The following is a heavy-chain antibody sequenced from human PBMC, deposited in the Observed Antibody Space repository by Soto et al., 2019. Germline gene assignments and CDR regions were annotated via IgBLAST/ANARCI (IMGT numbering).Heavy chain of an antibody. Sequence: GESLKISCKASGYNFAGYWIAWVRQMPGKGLELMGIIYPSDSDTRYRPSFQGQVTISADKSISSAYLQWSSLRASDTAMYYCARGGVSTRTFDYWGQGPTVT. J-gene: IGHJ4*02. CDR2: IYPSDSDT. CDR1: GYNFAGYW. D-gene: IGHD3-3*01. V-gene: IGHV5-51*01. CDR3: ARGGVSTRTFDY.